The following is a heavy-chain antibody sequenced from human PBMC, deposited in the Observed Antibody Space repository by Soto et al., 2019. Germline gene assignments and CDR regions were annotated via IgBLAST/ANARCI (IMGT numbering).Heavy chain of an antibody. CDR2: ISGSGGST. D-gene: IGHD6-19*01. Sequence: GGSLRLSCAASGFTFSSYAMSWVRQAQGKGLEWVSAISGSGGSTYYADSVKGRFTISRDNSKNTLYLQMNSLRAEDTAVYYCAKVSGIAVAGTGLVDYWGQGTLVTVSS. CDR1: GFTFSSYA. CDR3: AKVSGIAVAGTGLVDY. J-gene: IGHJ4*02. V-gene: IGHV3-23*01.